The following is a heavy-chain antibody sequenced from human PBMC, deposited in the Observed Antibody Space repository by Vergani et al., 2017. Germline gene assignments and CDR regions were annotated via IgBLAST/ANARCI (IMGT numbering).Heavy chain of an antibody. CDR2: IRWNSDVV. CDR1: GFTFGEHG. CDR3: GKSIGSYYTMCGVDV. J-gene: IGHJ6*02. D-gene: IGHD3-10*01. Sequence: EVQLVESGGGLVQPGRSLRLSCAASGFTFGEHGMHWVRQAPGKGLGWVSGIRWNSDVVGYANSVKGRFTISRDNAKSYLYLEMNSLRAEDTAFYYCGKSIGSYYTMCGVDVWGQGTTVTVSS. V-gene: IGHV3-9*01.